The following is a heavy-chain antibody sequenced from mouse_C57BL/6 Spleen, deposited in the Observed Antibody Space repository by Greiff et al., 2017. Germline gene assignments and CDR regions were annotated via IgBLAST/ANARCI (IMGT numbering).Heavy chain of an antibody. D-gene: IGHD1-1*01. CDR3: ARISVITTVFDY. CDR2: IYPGDGDT. V-gene: IGHV1-80*01. Sequence: VQLQQSGAELVKPGASVKISCKASGYAFSSYWMNWVKQRPGKGLEWIGQIYPGDGDTNYNGKFKGKATLTADKSSSTAYMQLSSLTSEDSAVYFCARISVITTVFDYWGQGTTLTVSS. CDR1: GYAFSSYW. J-gene: IGHJ2*01.